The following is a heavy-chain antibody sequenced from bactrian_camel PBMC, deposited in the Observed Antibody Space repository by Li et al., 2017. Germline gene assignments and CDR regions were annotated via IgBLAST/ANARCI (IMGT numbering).Heavy chain of an antibody. Sequence: HVQLVESGGGSVQPGGSLTLSCTASANIYASYWMAWFRQAPGKEREGVAATDSHGTTVYADAVKGRFTISKDNAKNTLYLQMNSLKPEDTAMYYCAADGCGVYWPAWWHESTEYDYWGQGTQVTVS. CDR2: TDSHGTT. CDR1: ANIYASYW. D-gene: IGHD7*01. J-gene: IGHJ4*01. V-gene: IGHV3S53*01. CDR3: AADGCGVYWPAWWHESTEYDY.